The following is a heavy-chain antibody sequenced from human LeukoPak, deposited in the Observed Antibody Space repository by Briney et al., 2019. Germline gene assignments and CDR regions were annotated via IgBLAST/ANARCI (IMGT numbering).Heavy chain of an antibody. CDR2: IYPGDSDI. D-gene: IGHD1-26*01. V-gene: IGHV5-51*01. CDR1: GYSFTSYW. CDR3: ARPCTGSYFGGGY. Sequence: GESLKISCKGSGYSFTSYWIGWVRQMPGKGLGWMGVIYPGDSDIRYSPSFQAQVTISADKSISTAYLQWSSLKASDTAMYYCARPCTGSYFGGGYWGQGTLVTVSS. J-gene: IGHJ4*02.